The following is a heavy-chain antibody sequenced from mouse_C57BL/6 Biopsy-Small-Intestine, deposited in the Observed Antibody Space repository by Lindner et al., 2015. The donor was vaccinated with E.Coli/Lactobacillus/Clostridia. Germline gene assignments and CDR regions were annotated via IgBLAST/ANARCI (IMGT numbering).Heavy chain of an antibody. CDR1: GYTFTTYG. CDR3: ARTPRYCSSTSCFDY. J-gene: IGHJ4*01. D-gene: IGHD1-1*01. Sequence: SVKVSCKASGYTFTTYGISWVRQAPGQGLEWMGWISPYNGNTNYAQELQGRVTMTTETFTSTAYMELRSLRSDDTAVYYCARTPRYCSSTSCFDYWGQGSLVTVSS. CDR2: ISPYNGNT. V-gene: IGHV1-81*01.